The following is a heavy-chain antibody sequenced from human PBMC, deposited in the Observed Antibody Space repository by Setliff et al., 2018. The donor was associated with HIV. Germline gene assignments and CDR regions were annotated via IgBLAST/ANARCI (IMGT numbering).Heavy chain of an antibody. CDR2: INWNGGST. Sequence: GGSLRLSCAVSGFTFEDYGMSWVRQAPGKGLEWVPGINWNGGSTGYVDSVKGRFTISRDNAKNSLYLQMNSLRAEDTAVYYCARDGYYDSSGYSAFDIWGQGTMVTVSS. V-gene: IGHV3-20*04. D-gene: IGHD3-22*01. CDR1: GFTFEDYG. J-gene: IGHJ3*02. CDR3: ARDGYYDSSGYSAFDI.